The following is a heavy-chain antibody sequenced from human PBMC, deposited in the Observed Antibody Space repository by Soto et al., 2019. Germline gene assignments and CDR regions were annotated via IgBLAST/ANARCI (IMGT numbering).Heavy chain of an antibody. CDR2: ISYDGSNK. V-gene: IGHV3-30*18. CDR3: AKDGRWLQLQGFYYGMDV. CDR1: GFTFSSYG. Sequence: GGSLRLSCAASGFTFSSYGMHWVRQAPGKGLEWVAVISYDGSNKYYADSVKGRFTISRDNSKNTLYPQMNSLRAEDTAVYYCAKDGRWLQLQGFYYGMDVWGQGTTVTVSS. J-gene: IGHJ6*02. D-gene: IGHD1-1*01.